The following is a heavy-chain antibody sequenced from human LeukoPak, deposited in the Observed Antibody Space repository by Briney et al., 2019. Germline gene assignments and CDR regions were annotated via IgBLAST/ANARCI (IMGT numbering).Heavy chain of an antibody. Sequence: GGSLRLSCVGSGFTFRSHAMSWVRQAPEKGLEFVSGIYENGGTTYYADSVKGRFTISRDKAKNTLYLQMNSLRAEDTAVYYCARLPTFYYDSSHYHYDYWGQGTLVAVSS. V-gene: IGHV3-23*01. CDR2: IYENGGTT. D-gene: IGHD3-22*01. CDR1: GFTFRSHA. CDR3: ARLPTFYYDSSHYHYDY. J-gene: IGHJ4*02.